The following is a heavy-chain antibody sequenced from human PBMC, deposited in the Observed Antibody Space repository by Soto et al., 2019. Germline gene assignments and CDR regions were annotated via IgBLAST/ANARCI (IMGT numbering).Heavy chain of an antibody. J-gene: IGHJ4*02. V-gene: IGHV3-30*18. CDR1: GFTFSSYG. CDR2: ISYDGSNK. Sequence: GGSLRLSCAASGFTFSSYGMHWVRQAPGKGLEWVAVISYDGSNKYYADSVKGRFTISRDNSKNTLYLQMNSLRAEDTAVYYCAKVNVEMATLPLLDYWGQGTLVTVSS. D-gene: IGHD5-12*01. CDR3: AKVNVEMATLPLLDY.